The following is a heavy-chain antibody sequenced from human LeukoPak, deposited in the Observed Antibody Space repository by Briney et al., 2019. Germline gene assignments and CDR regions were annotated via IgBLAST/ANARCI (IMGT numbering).Heavy chain of an antibody. J-gene: IGHJ4*02. CDR1: GFTLSSYA. CDR3: AKGTPDILTGYYLFDY. CDR2: ISDSGNT. Sequence: PGGSLRLSCAASGFTLSSYAMSWVRQAPGKGLEWVSAISDSGNTYHADSVKGRFTISRDSSKNTLFLQMNRLRPEDAAVYYCAKGTPDILTGYYLFDYWGQGTLVTVSS. D-gene: IGHD3-9*01. V-gene: IGHV3-23*01.